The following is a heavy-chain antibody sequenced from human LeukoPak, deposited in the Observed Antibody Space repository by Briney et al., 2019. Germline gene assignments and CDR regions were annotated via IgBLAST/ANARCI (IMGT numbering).Heavy chain of an antibody. J-gene: IGHJ5*02. V-gene: IGHV1-18*01. D-gene: IGHD3-10*01. CDR1: VYTLTIYG. Sequence: ASVNLSCKASVYTLTIYGIRWVRQAPRQGCVWVDWISAYNGNTNYAQKLQGRVTMTTDPSTSTAYMERRSLRSDDAAVYYCARRLGYGSGSENWFDPWGQGTLVTVSS. CDR2: ISAYNGNT. CDR3: ARRLGYGSGSENWFDP.